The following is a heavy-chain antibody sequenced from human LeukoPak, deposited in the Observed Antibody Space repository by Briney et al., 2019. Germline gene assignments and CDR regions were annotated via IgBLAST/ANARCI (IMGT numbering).Heavy chain of an antibody. CDR1: GFTFSSYS. CDR3: ARAASLYCSGGSCYFDY. J-gene: IGHJ4*02. CDR2: ISSSSSYI. D-gene: IGHD2-15*01. V-gene: IGHV3-21*01. Sequence: GRSLRLSCAASGFTFSSYSMNWVRQAPGKGLEWVSSISSSSSYIYYADSVKGRFTISRDNAKNSLYLQMNSLRAEDTAVYYCARAASLYCSGGSCYFDYWGQGTLVTVSS.